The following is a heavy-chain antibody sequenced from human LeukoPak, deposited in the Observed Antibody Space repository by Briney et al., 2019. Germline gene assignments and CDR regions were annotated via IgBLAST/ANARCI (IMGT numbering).Heavy chain of an antibody. V-gene: IGHV3-23*01. CDR2: IDSNGGGT. Sequence: GGSLRLSCAASGFTFNNYAMTWVRQAPGKGLEWVSTIDSNGGGTYYADSVKGRFTISRDESKNTLFLQINSLRAEDTAVYYCAKVAPTYYYMDVWGKGTTVTVSS. CDR1: GFTFNNYA. CDR3: AKVAPTYYYMDV. J-gene: IGHJ6*03.